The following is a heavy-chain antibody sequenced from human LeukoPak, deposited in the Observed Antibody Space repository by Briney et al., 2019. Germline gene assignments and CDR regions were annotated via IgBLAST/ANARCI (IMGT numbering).Heavy chain of an antibody. Sequence: GGSLRLSCAASGFTFSGYWMHWVRHAPGKGLVWVSRTKSDGSITSYADSVKGRVTISRDNAKNTLYLQMNSLRAEDTAVYYCARSDWFDPWGQGTLVIVSS. CDR3: ARSDWFDP. V-gene: IGHV3-74*01. D-gene: IGHD2-21*01. J-gene: IGHJ5*02. CDR2: TKSDGSIT. CDR1: GFTFSGYW.